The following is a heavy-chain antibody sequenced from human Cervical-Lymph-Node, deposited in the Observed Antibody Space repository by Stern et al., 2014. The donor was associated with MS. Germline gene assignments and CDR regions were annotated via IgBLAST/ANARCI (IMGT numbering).Heavy chain of an antibody. V-gene: IGHV3-48*02. D-gene: IGHD2-8*01. Sequence: EMQLVESGGGLVRPGGSLRLSCASSGFTFSSYSMNWVRQAPGKGLEWVSYISSSSRDIYYADSVRGRFTISRDNAKNSLYLQMNSLRDDDTAVYYCARDHGAVLQVYAIDYWGQGIRVTVSS. J-gene: IGHJ4*02. CDR2: ISSSSRDI. CDR3: ARDHGAVLQVYAIDY. CDR1: GFTFSSYS.